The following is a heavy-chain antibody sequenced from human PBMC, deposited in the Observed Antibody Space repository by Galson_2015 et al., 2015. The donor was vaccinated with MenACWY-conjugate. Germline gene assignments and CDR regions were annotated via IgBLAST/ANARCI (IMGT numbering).Heavy chain of an antibody. CDR1: GFTVSSNY. J-gene: IGHJ4*02. CDR2: IHAGGST. Sequence: SLRLSCAASGFTVSSNYMSWVRQAPGKGLEWVSFIHAGGSTYYADSVKGRFTISRDNSKNTVYLQMNSLRVEDTAVYYCARSGGGVGIYWGQGTLVTVSS. CDR3: ARSGGGVGIY. D-gene: IGHD3-3*01. V-gene: IGHV3-66*02.